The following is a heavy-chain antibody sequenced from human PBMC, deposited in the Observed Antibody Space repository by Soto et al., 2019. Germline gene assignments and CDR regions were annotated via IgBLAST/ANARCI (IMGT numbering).Heavy chain of an antibody. D-gene: IGHD1-26*01. V-gene: IGHV3-48*02. J-gene: IGHJ4*02. Sequence: GGSLRLSFAASGFTFSTFSMNWVRQAPGKGLEWLSYIGGSGGSISYADSVKGRFTISRDNGKNTLYLQMSSLRDEDTAVYYCARDLAWAFDSWGQGALVTVSS. CDR3: ARDLAWAFDS. CDR2: IGGSGGSI. CDR1: GFTFSTFS.